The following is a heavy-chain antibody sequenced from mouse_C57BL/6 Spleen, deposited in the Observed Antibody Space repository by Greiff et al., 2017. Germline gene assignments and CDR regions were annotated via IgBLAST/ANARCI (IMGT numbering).Heavy chain of an antibody. CDR2: IDPSDSYT. D-gene: IGHD1-3*01. J-gene: IGHJ3*01. CDR1: GYTFTSYW. CDR3: ASSGGWFAY. Sequence: VQLQQPGAELVRPGTSVKLSCKASGYTFTSYWMHWVKQRPGQGLEWIGVIDPSDSYTNYNQKFKGKATLTVDTSSSTAYMQLSSLTSEDSAVYYCASSGGWFAYWGQGTLVPVSA. V-gene: IGHV1-59*01.